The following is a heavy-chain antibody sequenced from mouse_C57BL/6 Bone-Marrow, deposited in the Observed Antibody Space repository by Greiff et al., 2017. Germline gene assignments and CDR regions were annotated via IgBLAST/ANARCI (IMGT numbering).Heavy chain of an antibody. Sequence: EVQGVESGGGLVKPGGSLKLSCAASGFTFSSYSMSWVRQTPEKRLEWVATISGGGGNTYYPDSVKGRFTIARDNAKNTLYLQMSSLRSEDTALYYCGRWYCFDYWGQGTTLTVSS. D-gene: IGHD1-1*02. V-gene: IGHV5-9*01. CDR2: ISGGGGNT. CDR3: GRWYCFDY. J-gene: IGHJ2*01. CDR1: GFTFSSYS.